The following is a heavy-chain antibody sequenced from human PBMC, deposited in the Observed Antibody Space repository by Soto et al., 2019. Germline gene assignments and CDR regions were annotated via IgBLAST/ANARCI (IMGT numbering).Heavy chain of an antibody. CDR1: GIACMWYA. CDR3: ARDVVHYYDSRGSFDY. CDR2: IIPIFGTA. J-gene: IGHJ4*02. D-gene: IGHD3-22*01. V-gene: IGHV1-69*13. Sequence: SSLKDSVRASGIACMWYAISWVRQSPRQGLEWMGGIIPIFGTANYAQKFQGRVTITADESTSTAYMELSSLRSEDTAVYYCARDVVHYYDSRGSFDYRGQGTLV.